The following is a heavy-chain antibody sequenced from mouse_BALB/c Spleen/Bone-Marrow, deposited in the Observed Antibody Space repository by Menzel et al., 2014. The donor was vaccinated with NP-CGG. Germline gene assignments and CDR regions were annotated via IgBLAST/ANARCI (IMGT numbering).Heavy chain of an antibody. CDR2: ISSGGSYT. D-gene: IGHD3-1*01. Sequence: EVKLVESGGGLVKPGGSLKLSCAASGFTFSSYAMSWVRQSPEERLEWVAEISSGGSYTYYPDTVTGRFTISRDNAKNTLYLEMSSLRSEDTAMYYCARDRGYFDYWGQGTTLTASS. CDR3: ARDRGYFDY. J-gene: IGHJ2*01. CDR1: GFTFSSYA. V-gene: IGHV5-9-4*01.